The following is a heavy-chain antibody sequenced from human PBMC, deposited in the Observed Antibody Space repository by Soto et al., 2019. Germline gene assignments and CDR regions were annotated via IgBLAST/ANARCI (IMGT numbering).Heavy chain of an antibody. V-gene: IGHV5-51*01. Sequence: GESRKSSCKGSGYSFTSYWICWVRQMPGKGLEWMGIIYPGDSNTRYSPSFQGQVTISADKSISTAYLQWSSLKASDTAMYYCARRAAAHHYYYGMDVWGQGTTVTVSS. CDR2: IYPGDSNT. J-gene: IGHJ6*02. CDR3: ARRAAAHHYYYGMDV. CDR1: GYSFTSYW. D-gene: IGHD6-6*01.